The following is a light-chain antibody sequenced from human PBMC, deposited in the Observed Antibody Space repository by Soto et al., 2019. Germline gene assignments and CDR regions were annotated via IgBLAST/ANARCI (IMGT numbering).Light chain of an antibody. J-gene: IGLJ2*01. V-gene: IGLV2-14*02. CDR2: EGS. Sequence: QAVLTQPASVSGSPGQSITISCTGTSSDVGSYNLVSWYQQHPGKAPKLMIYEGSKRPSGVSNRFSGSKSGNTASLTISGLQAEDEADYYCSSYTSSSTVEFGGGTKVTVL. CDR1: SSDVGSYNL. CDR3: SSYTSSSTVE.